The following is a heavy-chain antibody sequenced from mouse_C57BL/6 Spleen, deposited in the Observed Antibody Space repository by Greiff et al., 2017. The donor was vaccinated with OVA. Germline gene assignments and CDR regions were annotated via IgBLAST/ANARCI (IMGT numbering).Heavy chain of an antibody. Sequence: QVQLQQPGTELVKPGASVKLSCKASGYTFTSYWMHWVKQRPGQGLEWIGNINPSNGGTNYNEKFKSKATLTVDKSSSTAYMQIRSLTSEDSAVYDCAREDYYGSTDYWGQGTTLTVSS. CDR2: INPSNGGT. CDR1: GYTFTSYW. CDR3: AREDYYGSTDY. J-gene: IGHJ2*01. D-gene: IGHD1-1*01. V-gene: IGHV1-53*01.